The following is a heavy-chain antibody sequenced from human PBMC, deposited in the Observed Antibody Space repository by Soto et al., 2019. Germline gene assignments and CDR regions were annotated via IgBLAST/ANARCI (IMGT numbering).Heavy chain of an antibody. J-gene: IGHJ4*02. V-gene: IGHV1-8*01. D-gene: IGHD2-8*01. CDR2: MNPNSGNT. CDR1: GYTFTSYD. CDR3: ARGEDLRYCPNGVCYTYFDY. Sequence: GASVKVSCKASGYTFTSYDINWVRQATGPGLEWMGWMNPNSGNTGYAQKFQGRVTMTRNTSISTAYMELSSLRSEDTAVYYCARGEDLRYCPNGVCYTYFDYWGQGTLVTVSS.